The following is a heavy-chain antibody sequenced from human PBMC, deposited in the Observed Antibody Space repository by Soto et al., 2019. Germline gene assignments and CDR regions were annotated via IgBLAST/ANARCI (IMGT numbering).Heavy chain of an antibody. V-gene: IGHV1-2*04. CDR3: ARDVGGSGGSRYGMDV. Sequence: ASVKVSCKASGYTFTGYYMHWVRQAPGQGLEWMGWINPNSGGTNYAQKFQGWVTMTRDTSISTAYMELSRLRSDDTAVYYCARDVGGSGGSRYGMDVWGQGTTVTVSS. CDR2: INPNSGGT. J-gene: IGHJ6*02. CDR1: GYTFTGYY. D-gene: IGHD2-15*01.